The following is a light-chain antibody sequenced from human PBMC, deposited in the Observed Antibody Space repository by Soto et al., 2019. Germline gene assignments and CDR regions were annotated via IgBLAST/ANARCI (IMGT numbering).Light chain of an antibody. V-gene: IGLV2-14*01. Sequence: QSVLTQPASVSGYPGQSITISCTGTSSDVGGYNSVSWYQQHPGTAPQLMIYGVTNRPSGVSNRFSGSKSGNTASLTISGLQAEDEADYYCSSYASSTTPVVFGGGTKLTVL. CDR3: SSYASSTTPVV. CDR1: SSDVGGYNS. CDR2: GVT. J-gene: IGLJ2*01.